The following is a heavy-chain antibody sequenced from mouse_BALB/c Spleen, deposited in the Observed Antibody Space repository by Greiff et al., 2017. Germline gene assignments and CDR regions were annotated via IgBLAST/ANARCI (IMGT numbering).Heavy chain of an antibody. CDR1: GFTFSSYT. V-gene: IGHV5-6-4*01. Sequence: EVNVVESGGGLVKPGGSLKLSCAASGFTFSSYTMSWVRQTPEKRLEWVATISSGGSYTYYPDSVKGRFTISRDNAKNTLYLQMSSLKSEDTAMYYCTRDGVGYDREYYYAMDYWGQGTSVTVSS. D-gene: IGHD2-14*01. J-gene: IGHJ4*01. CDR2: ISSGGSYT. CDR3: TRDGVGYDREYYYAMDY.